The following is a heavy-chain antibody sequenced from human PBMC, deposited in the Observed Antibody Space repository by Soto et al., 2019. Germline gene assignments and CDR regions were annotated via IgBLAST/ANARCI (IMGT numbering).Heavy chain of an antibody. D-gene: IGHD3-22*01. CDR3: ARAGDSSGYREGSDAFDI. CDR2: IIPIFGTA. CDR1: GGTFSSYA. Sequence: SVKVSCKASGGTFSSYAISWVRQAPGQGLEWMGGIIPIFGTANYAQKFQGRVTITADKSTSTAYMELSSLRSEDTAVYYCARAGDSSGYREGSDAFDIWGQGTMVTVSS. J-gene: IGHJ3*02. V-gene: IGHV1-69*06.